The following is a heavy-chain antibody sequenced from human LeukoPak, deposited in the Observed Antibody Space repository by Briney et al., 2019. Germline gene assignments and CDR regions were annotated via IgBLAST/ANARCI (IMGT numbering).Heavy chain of an antibody. CDR1: GGSISSYY. D-gene: IGHD3-16*01. V-gene: IGHV4-59*08. CDR3: AKYVPRGWFAP. CDR2: IYYSGST. J-gene: IGHJ5*02. Sequence: SETLSLTCTVSGGSISSYYWSWIRQPPGKGLEWIGYIYYSGSTNYNPSLKSRVTISVDTSENQFSLKLTSVTAADTAVYYWAKYVPRGWFAPWGQGTRVTVSS.